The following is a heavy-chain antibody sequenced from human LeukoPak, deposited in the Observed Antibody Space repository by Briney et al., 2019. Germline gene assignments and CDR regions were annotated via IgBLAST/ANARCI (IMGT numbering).Heavy chain of an antibody. V-gene: IGHV3-30*02. D-gene: IGHD7-27*01. J-gene: IGHJ6*02. CDR3: ARGASSWGDYYYGMDV. Sequence: GGSLRLSCAASAFTFSNYGMHWVRQAPGKGLEWVAFIRYDGSNKYYADSVKGRITITRDNSENTMYLQMRDLRGEDTAVYYCARGASSWGDYYYGMDVWGQGTTVTVSS. CDR1: AFTFSNYG. CDR2: IRYDGSNK.